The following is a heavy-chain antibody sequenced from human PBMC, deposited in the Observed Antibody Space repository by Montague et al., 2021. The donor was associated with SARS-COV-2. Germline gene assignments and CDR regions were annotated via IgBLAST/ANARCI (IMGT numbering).Heavy chain of an antibody. V-gene: IGHV4-4*02. CDR2: IFHDGTS. Sequence: SETLSLTCAVSGESMTRSWWTWVRQPPGQRLQWIGEIFHDGTSRSNYNPATKSRVTISIDTSKNQFFLRLSSVTAADTARYFCTRARSKAIDYWGQGALVTVSS. D-gene: IGHD2/OR15-2a*01. CDR3: TRARSKAIDY. J-gene: IGHJ4*02. CDR1: GESMTRSW.